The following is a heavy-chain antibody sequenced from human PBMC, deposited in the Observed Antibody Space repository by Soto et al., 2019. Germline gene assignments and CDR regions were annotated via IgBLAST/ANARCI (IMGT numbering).Heavy chain of an antibody. CDR3: ARDPKGNNWFDP. CDR1: GGSLSSYF. V-gene: IGHV4-59*01. Sequence: PSETLSLTCTVPGGSLSSYFWSWIRQPPGKGLEWIGYIYYSGSTNYNPSLKSRVTISVDTSKNQFSLKLSSVTAADTAVYYCARDPKGNNWFDPWGQGTLVTVSS. J-gene: IGHJ5*02. CDR2: IYYSGST.